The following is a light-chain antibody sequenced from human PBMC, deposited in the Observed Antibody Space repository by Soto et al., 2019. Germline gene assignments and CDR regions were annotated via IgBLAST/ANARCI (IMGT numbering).Light chain of an antibody. Sequence: QPVLTQPPSVSGAPGQGVTISCTGTRSNLGAGYDVPWYQQFPGAAPKLLIYANNKRPSGVLDRFSGSKSGTSASLAITGLQAEDEADYYCGSWDSSLSAYVFGTGTKVTVL. CDR3: GSWDSSLSAYV. V-gene: IGLV1-40*01. J-gene: IGLJ1*01. CDR1: RSNLGAGYD. CDR2: ANN.